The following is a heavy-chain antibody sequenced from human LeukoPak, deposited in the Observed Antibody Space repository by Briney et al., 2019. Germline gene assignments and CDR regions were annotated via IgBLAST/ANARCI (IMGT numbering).Heavy chain of an antibody. J-gene: IGHJ4*02. CDR3: AREDCSSTSCSYYFDY. V-gene: IGHV4-4*07. Sequence: SETLSLTCTVSGGSISSYYWSWIRQPAGKGLEWIGRIYTSGSTNYNPSLKSQVTMSVDTSKNQFSLKLSSVTAADTAVYYCAREDCSSTSCSYYFDYRGQGTLVTVSS. CDR1: GGSISSYY. D-gene: IGHD2-2*01. CDR2: IYTSGST.